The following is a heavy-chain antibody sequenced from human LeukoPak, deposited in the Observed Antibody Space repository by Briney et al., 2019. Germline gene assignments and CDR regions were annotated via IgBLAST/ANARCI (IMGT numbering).Heavy chain of an antibody. CDR1: GGTFSSYA. D-gene: IGHD2-2*01. V-gene: IGHV1-69*05. CDR2: IIPIFGTA. CDR3: ARVIVVIPGTNVWFDP. Sequence: ASVKVSCKASGGTFSSYAISWVRQAPGQGLEWMGGIIPIFGTANYAQKFQGRVTITTDESTSTAYMELSSLSSEDTAVYYCARVIVVIPGTNVWFDPWGQGTLVTVSS. J-gene: IGHJ5*02.